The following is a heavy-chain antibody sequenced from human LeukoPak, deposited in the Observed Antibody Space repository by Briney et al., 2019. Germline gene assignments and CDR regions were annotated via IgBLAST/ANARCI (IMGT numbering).Heavy chain of an antibody. V-gene: IGHV3-64*01. CDR2: ISSNGGST. D-gene: IGHD1-14*01. J-gene: IGHJ6*03. CDR3: ARGSQPQGRNYYYYMDV. CDR1: GFTFSSYA. Sequence: GGSLRLSCAASGFTFSSYAMHWVRQAPGKGLEYVSAISSNGGSTYYANSVKGRFTISRDNSKNTLYLQMGSLRAEDMAVYYCARGSQPQGRNYYYYMDVWGKGTTVTISS.